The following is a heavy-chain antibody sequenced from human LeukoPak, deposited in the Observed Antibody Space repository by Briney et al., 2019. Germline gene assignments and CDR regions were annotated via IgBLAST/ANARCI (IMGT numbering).Heavy chain of an antibody. Sequence: ASVKLSLNASGYTFTGYYMHWVRQAPGPGLEWMGWINPNSGGTNYAQKFQGRVTMTRDTSISTAYMELSRLRSDDTAVYYCATTKQQLVREYFDYWGQGTMAIVSS. CDR3: ATTKQQLVREYFDY. J-gene: IGHJ4*02. V-gene: IGHV1-2*02. CDR1: GYTFTGYY. D-gene: IGHD6-13*01. CDR2: INPNSGGT.